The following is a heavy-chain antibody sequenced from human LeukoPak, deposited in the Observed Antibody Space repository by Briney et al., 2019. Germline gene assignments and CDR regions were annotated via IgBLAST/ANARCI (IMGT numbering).Heavy chain of an antibody. CDR1: GFTFGDYA. J-gene: IGHJ4*02. V-gene: IGHV3-49*03. CDR3: TRAGYCSSTSCYTTGVY. D-gene: IGHD2-2*02. CDR2: IRSKAYGGTT. Sequence: GGSLRLPCTASGFTFGDYAMSWFRQAPGKGLEWVGFIRSKAYGGTTEYAASVKGRFTISRDDSKSIAYLQMNSLKTEDTAVYYCTRAGYCSSTSCYTTGVYWGQGTLVTVSS.